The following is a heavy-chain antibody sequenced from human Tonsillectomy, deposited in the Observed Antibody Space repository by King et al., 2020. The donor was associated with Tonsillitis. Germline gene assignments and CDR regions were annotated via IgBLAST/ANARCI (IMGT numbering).Heavy chain of an antibody. D-gene: IGHD3-10*01. CDR2: IYPDDSDT. Sequence: VQLVESGAEVKKPGESLKISCKGSGFTNYWIGWVRQMPGKGLDWMGIIYPDDSDTRYSPSFQGQVTISADKSIRTAYLQWSSLKASDTAIYYCAAGIGFFDFWGQGTLVTVSS. J-gene: IGHJ4*02. V-gene: IGHV5-51*03. CDR1: GFTNYW. CDR3: AAGIGFFDF.